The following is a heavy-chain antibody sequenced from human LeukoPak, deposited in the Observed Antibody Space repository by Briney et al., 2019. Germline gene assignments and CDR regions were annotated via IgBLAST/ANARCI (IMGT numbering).Heavy chain of an antibody. J-gene: IGHJ3*02. CDR2: IIPIFGTA. CDR3: ARDQIAAQAFDI. V-gene: IGHV1-69*13. Sequence: SVKVSCKASGGTFSSYAISWVRQAPGQGLEWMGGIIPIFGTANYAQKFQGRVTITADESTSTAYMELSSLRSEDTAVYYCARDQIAAQAFDIWGQGTMVTVSS. D-gene: IGHD6-6*01. CDR1: GGTFSSYA.